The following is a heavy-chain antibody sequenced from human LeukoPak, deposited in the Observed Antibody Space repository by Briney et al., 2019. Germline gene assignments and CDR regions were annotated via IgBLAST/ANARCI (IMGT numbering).Heavy chain of an antibody. CDR1: RFTFSSYS. D-gene: IGHD4/OR15-4a*01. CDR2: ISSSSSYI. Sequence: PGGSLRLSCAASRFTFSSYSMNWVRQAPGKGLEWVSSISSSSSYIYYADSVKGRFTISRDNAKNSLYLQMNSLRAEDTAVYYCARGSAMVNDYWGQGTLVTVSS. CDR3: ARGSAMVNDY. J-gene: IGHJ4*02. V-gene: IGHV3-21*01.